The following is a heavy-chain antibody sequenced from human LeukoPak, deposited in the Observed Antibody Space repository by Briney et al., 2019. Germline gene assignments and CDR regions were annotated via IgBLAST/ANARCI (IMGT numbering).Heavy chain of an antibody. J-gene: IGHJ3*01. CDR3: ARGICSGGTCYSPGAFDF. V-gene: IGHV4-34*01. D-gene: IGHD2-15*01. CDR1: GGSFSGYY. CDR2: INHSGSA. Sequence: SETLSLTCAVYGGSFSGYYWSWIRQPPGKGLEWIGEINHSGSANYNPSLKSRVTISVDTSKNQFSLNLTSVTAADTAIYYCARGICSGGTCYSPGAFDFWGQGTMVTVSS.